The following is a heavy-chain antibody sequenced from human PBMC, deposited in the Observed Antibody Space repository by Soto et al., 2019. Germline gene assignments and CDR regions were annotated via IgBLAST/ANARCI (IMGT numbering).Heavy chain of an antibody. J-gene: IGHJ4*02. D-gene: IGHD3-22*01. Sequence: QVQLQESGPGLVKPSETLSLTCTVSGGSISSYYWSWIRQTAGKGLEWIGRIYSSGISESTNYNPSLKSRLTMSVDTSKKQFSLKLSSVTAADTAVYYCARDRNYYETGDYYSKFDFWGQGTLVTVSS. CDR1: GGSISSYY. V-gene: IGHV4-4*07. CDR3: ARDRNYYETGDYYSKFDF. CDR2: IYSSGISEST.